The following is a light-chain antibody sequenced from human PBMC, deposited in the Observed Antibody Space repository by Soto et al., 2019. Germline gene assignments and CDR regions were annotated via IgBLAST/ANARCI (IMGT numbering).Light chain of an antibody. CDR1: QSVSSN. CDR2: GAS. V-gene: IGKV3-15*01. J-gene: IGKJ1*01. CDR3: QQYNNWPKT. Sequence: EIVMTQSPATLSVSPGERATLSCRASQSVSSNLAWYQQKPGQAPRLLIYGASTRATGIPARFSGSGSGTEFTLTISSPQSEDFAVYYCQQYNNWPKTFGQGTRWISN.